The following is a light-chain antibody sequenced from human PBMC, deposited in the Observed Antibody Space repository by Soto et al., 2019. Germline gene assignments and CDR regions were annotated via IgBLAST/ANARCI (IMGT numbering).Light chain of an antibody. CDR1: QSISSW. CDR2: KAS. CDR3: QQYYSYPLT. J-gene: IGKJ4*01. V-gene: IGKV1-5*03. Sequence: DIQMTQSPSTLSASVGDRVTITCRASQSISSWLAWYQQKPGKAPKLLIYKASSLESGVPSRFSGSGSGTEFNLTISSLQPDDFATYYCQQYYSYPLTFGGGTKVEIK.